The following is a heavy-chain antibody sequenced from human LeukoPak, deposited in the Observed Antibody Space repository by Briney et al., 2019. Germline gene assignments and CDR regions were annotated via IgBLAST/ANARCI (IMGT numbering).Heavy chain of an antibody. D-gene: IGHD3-10*01. J-gene: IGHJ4*02. CDR1: GGSFSGYY. Sequence: PSETLSLTCAVYGGSFSGYYWSWIRQPPGKGLEWIGEINHSGSTNYNPSLKSRVTISVDTSKNQFSLKLSSVTAADTAVYYCARGVPYYYGSGSYFGYWGQGTLVTVSS. CDR3: ARGVPYYYGSGSYFGY. V-gene: IGHV4-34*01. CDR2: INHSGST.